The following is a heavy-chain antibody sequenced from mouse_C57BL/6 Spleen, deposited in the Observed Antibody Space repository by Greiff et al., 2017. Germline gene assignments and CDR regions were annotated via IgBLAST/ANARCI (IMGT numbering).Heavy chain of an antibody. CDR2: INPNNGGT. CDR3: AHYGSSYVGWYFDV. Sequence: EVQLQQSGPELVKPGASVKISCKASGYTFTDYYMNWVKQSHGKSLEWIGDINPNNGGTSYNQKFKGKATLTVDKSSSTAYMELRSLTSEDSAVYYCAHYGSSYVGWYFDVWGTGTTVTVSS. V-gene: IGHV1-26*01. D-gene: IGHD1-1*01. J-gene: IGHJ1*03. CDR1: GYTFTDYY.